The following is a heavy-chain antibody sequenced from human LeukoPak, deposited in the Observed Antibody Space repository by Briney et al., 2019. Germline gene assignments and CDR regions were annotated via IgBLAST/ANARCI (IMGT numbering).Heavy chain of an antibody. D-gene: IGHD3-10*02. Sequence: PWGSLRLSCAASGFTFSSYEMNWVRPAPGKGLEWVSYISSSGSTIYYADSVKGRFTISRDNAKNSLYLQMNSLRAEDTAVYYCAELGITMIGGAWGKGTTVTISS. CDR1: GFTFSSYE. J-gene: IGHJ6*04. CDR2: ISSSGSTI. CDR3: AELGITMIGGA. V-gene: IGHV3-48*03.